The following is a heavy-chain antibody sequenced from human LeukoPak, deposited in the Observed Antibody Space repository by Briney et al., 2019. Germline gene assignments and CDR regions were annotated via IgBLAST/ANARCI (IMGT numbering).Heavy chain of an antibody. CDR3: ARRSKSSAIWYYFDC. CDR2: ISGSGDIT. Sequence: GGSLRLSCAASGFSFSSYGINWVRQAPGKGLEWVSGISGSGDITYYADSVKGRFTISRDNSRNTLYLQMNSLRAEDTAVYYCARRSKSSAIWYYFDCWGQGTLVTVSS. CDR1: GFSFSSYG. D-gene: IGHD6-25*01. J-gene: IGHJ4*02. V-gene: IGHV3-23*01.